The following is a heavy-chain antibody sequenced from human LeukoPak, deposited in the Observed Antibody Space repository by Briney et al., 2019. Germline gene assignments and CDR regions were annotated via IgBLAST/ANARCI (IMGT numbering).Heavy chain of an antibody. CDR3: ATVFKGSSLQDY. CDR1: GFTITNNW. Sequence: PGGSLRLSCAVSGFTITNNWMYWVRQAPGRGLVWVSRIKMDERSAVYADSVKGRFTISRDNAQNTVYLQMNSLRAEDTAVYYCATVFKGSSLQDYWGQGTLVTVSS. J-gene: IGHJ4*02. D-gene: IGHD3-10*01. CDR2: IKMDERSA. V-gene: IGHV3-74*03.